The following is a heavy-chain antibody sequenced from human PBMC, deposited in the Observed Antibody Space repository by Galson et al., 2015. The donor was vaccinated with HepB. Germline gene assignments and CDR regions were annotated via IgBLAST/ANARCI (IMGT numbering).Heavy chain of an antibody. J-gene: IGHJ2*01. CDR1: GFTFSSYS. D-gene: IGHD1-26*01. V-gene: IGHV3-21*01. CDR3: ARDSIVGATKWYFGL. CDR2: ISSSSSYI. Sequence: SLRLSCAASGFTFSSYSMNWARQAPGKGLEWVSSISSSSSYIYYADSVKGRFTISRDNAKNSLYLQMNSLRAEDTAVYYCARDSIVGATKWYFGLWGRGTLVTVSS.